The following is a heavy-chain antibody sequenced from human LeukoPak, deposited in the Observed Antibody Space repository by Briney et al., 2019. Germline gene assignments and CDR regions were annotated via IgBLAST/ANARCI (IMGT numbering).Heavy chain of an antibody. CDR1: GFTFSSYA. J-gene: IGHJ4*02. CDR3: GKDNNPVGKGAAGTNLDY. V-gene: IGHV3-23*01. CDR2: ISGSGGST. Sequence: GGSLRLPCEASGFTFSSYAMSWVRQAPGKGLEWVSGISGSGGSTYYAESVKGRFTISRDNSKNTLYLQMNSLRAEDTAVYYCGKDNNPVGKGAAGTNLDYWGQGTLVTVSS. D-gene: IGHD6-13*01.